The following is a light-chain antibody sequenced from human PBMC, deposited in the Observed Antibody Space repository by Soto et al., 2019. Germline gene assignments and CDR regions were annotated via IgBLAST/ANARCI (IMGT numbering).Light chain of an antibody. CDR2: EVS. V-gene: IGLV2-23*02. CDR1: SGDVGIYNL. J-gene: IGLJ2*01. Sequence: QSVLTQPASVSGSPGQSITISCTGTSGDVGIYNLVSWYQQHPGKAPKLMISEVSARPSGVSNRFSGSKSGNTASLTISGLQAEDEADYYCCSYAGGLTWVFGGGTQLTVL. CDR3: CSYAGGLTWV.